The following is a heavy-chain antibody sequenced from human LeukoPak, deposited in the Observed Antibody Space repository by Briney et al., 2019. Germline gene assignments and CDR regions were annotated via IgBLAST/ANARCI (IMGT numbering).Heavy chain of an antibody. CDR3: ATLSTNDYGGY. CDR2: IIPIFGTA. J-gene: IGHJ4*02. D-gene: IGHD2-8*01. V-gene: IGHV1-69*01. CDR1: GGTFSNYA. Sequence: SVKVSCKASGGTFSNYAITWARQAPGQGLEWMGGIIPIFGTASYAQKFQGRVTITADESTSTAYMEVSSLRSEDTAVYYCATLSTNDYGGYWGQGTLVTVSS.